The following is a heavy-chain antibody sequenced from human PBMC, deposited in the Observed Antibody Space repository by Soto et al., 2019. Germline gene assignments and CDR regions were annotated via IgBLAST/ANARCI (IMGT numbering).Heavy chain of an antibody. CDR3: ARGIAAAAGGVDY. Sequence: QVQLQESGPGLVKPSGTLSLTCAVSGGSISSSNWWSWVRQPPGKGLGWIGEIYQSGSTNYNPSLKSRHTISVDKSKNQFSLKLSSVTAADTAVYYCARGIAAAAGGVDYWGQGTLVTVSS. J-gene: IGHJ4*02. CDR1: GGSISSSNW. D-gene: IGHD6-13*01. V-gene: IGHV4-4*02. CDR2: IYQSGST.